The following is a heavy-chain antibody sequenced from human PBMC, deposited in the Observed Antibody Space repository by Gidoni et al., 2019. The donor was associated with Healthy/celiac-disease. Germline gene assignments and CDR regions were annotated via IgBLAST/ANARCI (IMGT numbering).Heavy chain of an antibody. CDR1: GFSLSTSGVG. J-gene: IGHJ4*02. CDR2: IYWDDDK. CDR3: AHSPRVSTVTTLGYFDY. Sequence: QITSQESAPTLVKPTQTLTLTCPFSGFSLSTSGVGLGWIRQPPGKALEWLALIYWDDDKRYSPSLKSRLTITKDTSKNQVVLTMTNMDPVDTATYYCAHSPRVSTVTTLGYFDYWGQGTLVTVSS. V-gene: IGHV2-5*02. D-gene: IGHD4-17*01.